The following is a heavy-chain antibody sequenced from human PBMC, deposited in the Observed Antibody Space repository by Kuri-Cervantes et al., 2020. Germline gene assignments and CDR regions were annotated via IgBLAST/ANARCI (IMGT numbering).Heavy chain of an antibody. CDR2: ISSNGGNT. J-gene: IGHJ6*04. CDR1: GFIFSSYA. Sequence: ETLSLTCAASGFIFSSYAMHWVRQAPGKGLEYVSAISSNGGNTYYADSVKGRFTISRDNSKNTLYLQMNSLRAEDTAVYYCARARALDVWGKGTTVTISS. V-gene: IGHV3-64*02. CDR3: ARARALDV. D-gene: IGHD5-12*01.